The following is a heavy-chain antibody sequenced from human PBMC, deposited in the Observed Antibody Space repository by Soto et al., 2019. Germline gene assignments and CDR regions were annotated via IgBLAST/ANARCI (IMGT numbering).Heavy chain of an antibody. J-gene: IGHJ4*02. D-gene: IGHD6-19*01. CDR2: INAGNGNK. Sequence: QVQLVQSGAEVKKPGASVKVSCKTSGYTFTSYAVHWARQAPGQRHEWMGWINAGNGNKEYSQKFQGRVTFTRDTSASTADMELSSLRSEDTAVYYCVAVDYGVYWGQGTLVTVSS. CDR3: VAVDYGVY. CDR1: GYTFTSYA. V-gene: IGHV1-3*01.